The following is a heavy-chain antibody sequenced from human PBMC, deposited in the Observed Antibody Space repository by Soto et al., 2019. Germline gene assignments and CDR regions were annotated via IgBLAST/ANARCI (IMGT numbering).Heavy chain of an antibody. J-gene: IGHJ6*02. D-gene: IGHD3-10*01. V-gene: IGHV3-33*01. CDR2: ILNDGSNR. CDR1: GFTFSNYG. CDR3: ARDDEYSGNGMDV. Sequence: QVQLVESGGGVVQPGRSLRLSCAASGFTFSNYGMHWVRQAPGKRLEWVAVILNDGSNRYHADSVKDRFTISRDNSKNKLYLQMISLRAEDTAVYYCARDDEYSGNGMDVWGQGTTVTVS.